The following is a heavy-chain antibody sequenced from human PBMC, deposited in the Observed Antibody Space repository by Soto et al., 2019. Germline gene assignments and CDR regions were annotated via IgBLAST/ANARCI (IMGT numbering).Heavy chain of an antibody. J-gene: IGHJ5*02. CDR2: IYYSGST. CDR3: ARLDSSSWYNWFDP. V-gene: IGHV4-59*08. CDR1: GGSISSYY. D-gene: IGHD6-13*01. Sequence: SETLSLTCTVSGGSISSYYWSWIRQPPGKGLEWIGSIYYSGSTNYNPSLKGRVTISVDTSKNQFSLKLSSVTAADTAVYYCARLDSSSWYNWFDPWGQGTLVTVSS.